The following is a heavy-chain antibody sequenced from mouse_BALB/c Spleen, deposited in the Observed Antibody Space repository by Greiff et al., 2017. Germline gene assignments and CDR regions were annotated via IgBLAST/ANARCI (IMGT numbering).Heavy chain of an antibody. J-gene: IGHJ3*01. D-gene: IGHD1-1*01. CDR1: GFTFSSYG. CDR3: ARHRGGSSYGFAY. V-gene: IGHV5-6*01. CDR2: ISSGGSYT. Sequence: EVKLMESGGDLVKPGGSLKLSCAASGFTFSSYGMSWVRQTPDKRLEWVATISSGGSYTYYPDSVKGRFTISRDNAKNTLYLQMSSLKSEDTAMYYCARHRGGSSYGFAYWGQGTLVTVSA.